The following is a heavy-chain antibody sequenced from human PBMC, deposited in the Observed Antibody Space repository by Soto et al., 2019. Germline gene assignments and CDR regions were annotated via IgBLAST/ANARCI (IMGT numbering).Heavy chain of an antibody. CDR1: GGTFSSYA. D-gene: IGHD2-2*01. CDR3: ARLLPDIVVVPDAQREYYFDY. CDR2: IIPIFGTA. Sequence: SVKVSCKASGGTFSSYAISWVRQAPGQGLEWMGGIIPIFGTANYAQKFQGRVTITADESTSTAYMELSSLRSEDTAVYYCARLLPDIVVVPDAQREYYFDYWGQGTLVTVS. J-gene: IGHJ4*02. V-gene: IGHV1-69*13.